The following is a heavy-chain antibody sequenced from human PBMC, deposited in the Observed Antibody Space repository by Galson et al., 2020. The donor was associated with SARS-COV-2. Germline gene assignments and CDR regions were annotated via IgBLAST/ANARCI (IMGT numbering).Heavy chain of an antibody. D-gene: IGHD3-22*01. CDR3: ASDYFDNSASGH. CDR1: GFSFSTYA. CDR2: ISSDGSIK. Sequence: TGGSLRLSCAASGFSFSTYASYWVRQAPGKGLEWVATISSDGSIKNYAVSVKGRFTISRDNSKNTLYVEMNSLRPEDTAVYYCASDYFDNSASGHWGQGTLVTVSS. V-gene: IGHV3-30*04. J-gene: IGHJ1*01.